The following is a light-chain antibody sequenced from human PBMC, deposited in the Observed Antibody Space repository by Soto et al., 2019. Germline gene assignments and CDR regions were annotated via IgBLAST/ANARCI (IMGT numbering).Light chain of an antibody. V-gene: IGLV1-47*02. CDR2: VND. J-gene: IGLJ1*01. CDR1: RSNIGTNY. CDR3: QSYDSGLSDYL. Sequence: QPVLTQPPSASGTPGQRVTISCSGRRSNIGTNYVYWYQQFPGTAPKLLIYVNDRRPSGVADRFSGSKSGTSASLAITGLQAEDEADYYCQSYDSGLSDYLFGSGTKLTVL.